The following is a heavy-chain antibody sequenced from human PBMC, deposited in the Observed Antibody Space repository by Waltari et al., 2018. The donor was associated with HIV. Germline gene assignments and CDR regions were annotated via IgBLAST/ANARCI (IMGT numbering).Heavy chain of an antibody. V-gene: IGHV1-18*01. J-gene: IGHJ6*02. CDR2: ISGYNGNT. CDR3: ARGVSIVRGVMIRGHMDV. Sequence: VQLVQSGAEMRKPGASVTVSCRASGYTFSAYTISWVRQAPGQGLEWMGWISGYNGNTNYAQKFQGRVNMTTDTSTSTAHMELRSLRSDDTAVYYCARGVSIVRGVMIRGHMDVWGRGTKVTVSS. D-gene: IGHD3-10*01. CDR1: GYTFSAYT.